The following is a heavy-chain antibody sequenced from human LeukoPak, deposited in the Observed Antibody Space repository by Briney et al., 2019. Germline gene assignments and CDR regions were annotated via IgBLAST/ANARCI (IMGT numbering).Heavy chain of an antibody. Sequence: PSETLSLTCSVSGGSVSGTNYYWAWIRQPPEKGLEWIGTIYYSGSTYYNVSLKSRVTISVDTSKNQFSLNLNSVTAADTAVYYCVRAMVRGFDYWGQGTLVTVSS. CDR2: IYYSGST. J-gene: IGHJ4*02. CDR3: VRAMVRGFDY. D-gene: IGHD3-10*01. CDR1: GGSVSGTNYY. V-gene: IGHV4-39*07.